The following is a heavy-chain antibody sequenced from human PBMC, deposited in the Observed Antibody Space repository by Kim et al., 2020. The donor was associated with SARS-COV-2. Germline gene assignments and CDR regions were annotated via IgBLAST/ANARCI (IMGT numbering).Heavy chain of an antibody. CDR3: ARVVHYYYYGMDV. Sequence: YYADSVKGRFTIYRDNAKNSLYLQMNSLRAEDTAVYYCARVVHYYYYGMDVWGQGTTVTVSS. D-gene: IGHD3-16*02. V-gene: IGHV3-21*01. J-gene: IGHJ6*02.